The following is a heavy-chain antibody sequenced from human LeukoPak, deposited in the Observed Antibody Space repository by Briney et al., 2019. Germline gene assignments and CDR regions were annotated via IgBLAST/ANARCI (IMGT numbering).Heavy chain of an antibody. J-gene: IGHJ4*02. Sequence: PGGSLRLSCAASGFTFSSYAMSWVRQAPGKELEWVSAISGSGGSTYYADSVKGRFTISRDNSKNTLYLQMNSLRAEDTAVYYCAKGGGGWLQLMSLDYWGQGTLVTVSS. CDR1: GFTFSSYA. V-gene: IGHV3-23*01. CDR3: AKGGGGWLQLMSLDY. CDR2: ISGSGGST. D-gene: IGHD5-24*01.